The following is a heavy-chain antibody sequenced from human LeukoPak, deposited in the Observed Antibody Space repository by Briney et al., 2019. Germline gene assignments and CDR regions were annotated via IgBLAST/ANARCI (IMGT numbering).Heavy chain of an antibody. CDR1: GGSISSSSYY. Sequence: SETLSLTCTVSGGSISSSSYYWGWIRQPPGKGLEWIGSIYYSGSTYYNPSLKSRVTISVDTSKNQFSLKLSSVTAADTAVYYCATDRDYYESSGSLMDVWGKGTTVTVSS. D-gene: IGHD3-22*01. V-gene: IGHV4-39*07. J-gene: IGHJ6*03. CDR2: IYYSGST. CDR3: ATDRDYYESSGSLMDV.